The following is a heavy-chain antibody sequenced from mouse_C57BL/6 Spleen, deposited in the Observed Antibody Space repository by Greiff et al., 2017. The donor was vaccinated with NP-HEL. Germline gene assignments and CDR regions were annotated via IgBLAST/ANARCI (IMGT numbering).Heavy chain of an antibody. Sequence: QVQLQQSGAEQVRPGTSVKVSCKASGYAFTNYLIEWVKQRPGQGLEWIGVINPGSGGTNYNEKFKGKATLTADKSSSTAYMQLSSLTSEDSAVYFCARGKGAQASWFAYWGQGTLVTVSA. J-gene: IGHJ3*01. D-gene: IGHD3-2*02. CDR3: ARGKGAQASWFAY. CDR1: GYAFTNYL. CDR2: INPGSGGT. V-gene: IGHV1-54*01.